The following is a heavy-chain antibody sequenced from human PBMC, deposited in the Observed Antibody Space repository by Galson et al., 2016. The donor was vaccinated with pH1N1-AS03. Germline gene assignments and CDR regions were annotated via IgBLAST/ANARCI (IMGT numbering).Heavy chain of an antibody. CDR2: IDSDGSNT. J-gene: IGHJ4*02. CDR3: ADPFGLP. CDR1: GSTFSSYW. D-gene: IGHD2/OR15-2a*01. Sequence: SLRLSCAASGSTFSSYWMHWVRHLPGKGLVWVSGIDSDGSNTYYADSVRGRFTISRDNAKNTLYLQMNSLRAEDTALYYCADPFGLPRGQGTLITVSS. V-gene: IGHV3-74*01.